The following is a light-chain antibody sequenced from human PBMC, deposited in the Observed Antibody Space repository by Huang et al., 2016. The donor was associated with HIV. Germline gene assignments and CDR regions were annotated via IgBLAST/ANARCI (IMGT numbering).Light chain of an antibody. V-gene: IGKV1-5*01. J-gene: IGKJ1*01. CDR2: DVS. CDR3: QQYDGYPWT. Sequence: DIQMTQSPSTLSASVGDRVTITCRASQSLTNWFAWYQQKPGKAPKLLIYDVSSLESGVPSRFSGSGSGTEFTLTISSLQPDDFATYYCQQYDGYPWTFGQGTKVEIK. CDR1: QSLTNW.